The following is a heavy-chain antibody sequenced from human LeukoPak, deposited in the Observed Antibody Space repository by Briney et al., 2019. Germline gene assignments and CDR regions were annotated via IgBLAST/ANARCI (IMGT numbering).Heavy chain of an antibody. CDR3: ASLYVWGSYRDFDY. Sequence: GGSLRLSCAASGFTFSDYYMSWIRQAPGKGLEWVSYISSSSSYTNYADSVKGRFTISRDNSKNTLYLQMNSLRAEDTAAYYCASLYVWGSYRDFDYWGRGTLVTVSS. J-gene: IGHJ4*02. CDR1: GFTFSDYY. D-gene: IGHD3-16*02. V-gene: IGHV3-11*06. CDR2: ISSSSSYT.